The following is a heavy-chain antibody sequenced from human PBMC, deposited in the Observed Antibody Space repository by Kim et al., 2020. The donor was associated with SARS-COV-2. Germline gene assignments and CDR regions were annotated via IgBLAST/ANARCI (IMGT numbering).Heavy chain of an antibody. J-gene: IGHJ5*02. CDR3: ATAGGQKSTNWFDP. V-gene: IGHV1-24*01. Sequence: ASVKVSCKVSGYTLTELSMHWVRQAPGKGLEWMGGFDPEDGETIYAQKFQGRVTMTEDTSTDTAYMELSSLRSEDTAVYYCATAGGQKSTNWFDPWGQGTLVTVSS. D-gene: IGHD4-17*01. CDR1: GYTLTELS. CDR2: FDPEDGET.